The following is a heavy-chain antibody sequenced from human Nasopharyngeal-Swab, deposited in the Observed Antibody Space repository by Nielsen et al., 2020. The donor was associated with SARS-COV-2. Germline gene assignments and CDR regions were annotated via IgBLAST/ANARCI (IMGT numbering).Heavy chain of an antibody. Sequence: SDTLSLTFTVSGVSFSSVSYYWSWIRQPPGKGLEWIVYIYYSGSTNYNPSLKSRVTISIDTSKNHFSLKLSSVTAADTAVYYCARGPEYALFDFWGQGTLVTVSS. CDR1: GVSFSSVSYY. CDR2: IYYSGST. CDR3: ARGPEYALFDF. V-gene: IGHV4-61*01. D-gene: IGHD2/OR15-2a*01. J-gene: IGHJ4*02.